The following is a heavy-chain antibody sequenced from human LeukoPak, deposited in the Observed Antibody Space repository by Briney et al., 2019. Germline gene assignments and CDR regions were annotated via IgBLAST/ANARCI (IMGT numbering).Heavy chain of an antibody. J-gene: IGHJ4*02. Sequence: ASVKVSCKASGYTFTSYGISWVRQAPGQGLEWMGGIIPIFGTANYAQKFQGRVTITADESTSTAYMELSSLRSEDTAVYYCARESDYDQAPFDYWGQGTLVTVSS. D-gene: IGHD3-3*01. CDR3: ARESDYDQAPFDY. V-gene: IGHV1-69*13. CDR2: IIPIFGTA. CDR1: GYTFTSYG.